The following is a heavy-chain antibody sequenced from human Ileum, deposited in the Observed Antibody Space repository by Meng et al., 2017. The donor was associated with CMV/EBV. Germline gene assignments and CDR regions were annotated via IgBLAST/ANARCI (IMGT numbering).Heavy chain of an antibody. CDR1: GGSTTSSTYY. D-gene: IGHD3-3*01. CDR3: ARNIGFYSSQIAY. J-gene: IGHJ4*02. V-gene: IGHV4-39*07. CDR2: VYYSGTT. Sequence: QLQLQEAGPGLVKPSETLSLPCTASGGSTTSSTYYWGWIRQPPGKGLEWIGSVYYSGTTYYNPSLKSRVNMSIDTSKNRFSLKLSSATAADTAVYYCARNIGFYSSQIAYWGQGALVTVSS.